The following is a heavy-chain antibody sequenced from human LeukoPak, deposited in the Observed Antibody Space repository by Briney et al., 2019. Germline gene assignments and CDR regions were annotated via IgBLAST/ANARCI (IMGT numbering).Heavy chain of an antibody. D-gene: IGHD5-24*01. V-gene: IGHV4-59*12. CDR3: ARKNNYFWYFDL. CDR1: GGSISSYY. J-gene: IGHJ2*01. Sequence: KPSETLSLTCTVSGGSISSYYLNWIRQPPGKGLEWVGHIYYSGSTNYNPSLKSRVTMSVDTSKNQFSLMLSSVTAADTAVYYCARKNNYFWYFDLWGRGTLVTVSS. CDR2: IYYSGST.